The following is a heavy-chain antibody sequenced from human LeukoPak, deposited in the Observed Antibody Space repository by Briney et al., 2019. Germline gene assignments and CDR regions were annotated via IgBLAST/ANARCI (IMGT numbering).Heavy chain of an antibody. D-gene: IGHD6-13*01. J-gene: IGHJ4*02. CDR2: IRNDIPKEGINK. V-gene: IGHV3-30*02. CDR3: SKGDSN. Sequence: PGGSLRLSCTTSGFTFSNYGMHWVRQAPGKGLEWVALIRNDIPKEGINKYYADSVRGRLTISRDKSKNTVYLQMNSLRVADTAMYYCSKGDSNWGQGTLVTVSS. CDR1: GFTFSNYG.